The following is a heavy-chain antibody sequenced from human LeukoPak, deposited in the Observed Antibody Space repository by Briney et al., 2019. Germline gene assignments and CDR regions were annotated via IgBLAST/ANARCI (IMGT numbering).Heavy chain of an antibody. CDR2: IKGDGRGK. J-gene: IGHJ5*02. CDR3: ARDSDNYYDSSGYLAPGP. D-gene: IGHD3-22*01. Sequence: GGSLRLSCAASGIPFSGDWMTWVRQAPGRGLQWVASIKGDGRGKYYVDSVKGRFTIFRDNSKNTLYLQMNSLRAEDTAVYYCARDSDNYYDSSGYLAPGPWGQGTLVTVSS. CDR1: GIPFSGDW. V-gene: IGHV3-7*01.